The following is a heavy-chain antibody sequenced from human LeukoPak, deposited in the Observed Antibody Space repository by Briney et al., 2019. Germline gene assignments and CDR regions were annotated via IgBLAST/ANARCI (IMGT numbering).Heavy chain of an antibody. Sequence: GASVKVSCKAAGYTFTGYYMHWVRQAPGQGLEWMGWINPNSGGTNYAQKFQGRVTMTRDTSISTAYMVLSRLRYDDTAVYYCARDRARYSYFDYWGQGTLVTVSS. CDR2: INPNSGGT. V-gene: IGHV1-2*02. CDR1: GYTFTGYY. CDR3: ARDRARYSYFDY. J-gene: IGHJ4*02. D-gene: IGHD5-18*01.